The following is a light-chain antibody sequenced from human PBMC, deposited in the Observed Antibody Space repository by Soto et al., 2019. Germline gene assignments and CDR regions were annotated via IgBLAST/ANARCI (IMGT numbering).Light chain of an antibody. J-gene: IGKJ2*01. CDR3: QHYNGYPYT. Sequence: DIQMTQSPSPLSASIGDRVTITCRASQSIDNSLAWYQQKPGKAPHPLIYDASRLETGVSLRFSGSGSGTEFTLTISGLQADDFATYFCQHYNGYPYTFGPGTKVDIK. V-gene: IGKV1-5*01. CDR1: QSIDNS. CDR2: DAS.